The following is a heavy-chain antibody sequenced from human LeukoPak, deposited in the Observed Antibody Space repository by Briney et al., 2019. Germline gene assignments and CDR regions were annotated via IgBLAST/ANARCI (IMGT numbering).Heavy chain of an antibody. D-gene: IGHD5-12*01. CDR2: IYSDGDT. Sequence: GGSLRLSCAASGFTVSSNHMNWVRQAPGKGLEWVSIIYSDGDTYYTDSVKGRFTISRDNSKNTLYLQMNSLRAEDTAVYYCARHQGGWITGGFDIWGQGTLVTVSS. J-gene: IGHJ3*02. CDR1: GFTVSSNH. V-gene: IGHV3-66*04. CDR3: ARHQGGWITGGFDI.